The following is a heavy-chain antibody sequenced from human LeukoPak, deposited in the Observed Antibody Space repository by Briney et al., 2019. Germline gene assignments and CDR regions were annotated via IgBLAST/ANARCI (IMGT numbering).Heavy chain of an antibody. J-gene: IGHJ4*02. V-gene: IGHV4-34*01. D-gene: IGHD2-21*02. CDR3: ARVGRVTSGYYFDY. Sequence: PSETLSLTCAVHGGSFSGYYWSWIRQPPGKGLEWIGEINHSGSTNYNPSLKSRVTISVDTSKNQFSLKLSSVTAADTAVYYCARVGRVTSGYYFDYWGQGTLVTVSS. CDR2: INHSGST. CDR1: GGSFSGYY.